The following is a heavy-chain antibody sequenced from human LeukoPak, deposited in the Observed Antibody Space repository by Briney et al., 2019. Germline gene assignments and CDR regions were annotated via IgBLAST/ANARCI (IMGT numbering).Heavy chain of an antibody. Sequence: ASVKVSCKASGYTFTSYYMHWVRQAPGQGLEWMGWINPNSGGTNYAQKFQGWVTMTRDTSISTAYMELSRLRSDDTAVYYCARGRHAYSSSGGMDVWGQGTTVTVSS. V-gene: IGHV1-2*04. J-gene: IGHJ6*02. CDR2: INPNSGGT. CDR3: ARGRHAYSSSGGMDV. D-gene: IGHD6-13*01. CDR1: GYTFTSYY.